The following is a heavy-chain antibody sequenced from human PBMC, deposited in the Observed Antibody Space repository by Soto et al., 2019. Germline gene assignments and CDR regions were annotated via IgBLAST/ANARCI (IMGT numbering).Heavy chain of an antibody. J-gene: IGHJ4*02. CDR3: ARDKDGAFDY. D-gene: IGHD1-26*01. CDR1: GFTFSSYS. Sequence: EVQLVESGGGLVQPGGSLRLSCVASGFTFSSYSIVWVRQAPGKGLEWVAYIFTTGTTIYYADSVKGRFTVSRDNAKNSLFLLLNSLRAEDTAVYYCARDKDGAFDYWGQGTLVTVSS. V-gene: IGHV3-48*03. CDR2: IFTTGTTI.